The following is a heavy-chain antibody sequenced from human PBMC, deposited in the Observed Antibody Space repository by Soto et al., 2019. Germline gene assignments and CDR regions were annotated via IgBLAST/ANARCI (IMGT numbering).Heavy chain of an antibody. CDR3: ARDSRRWLQQWAFAADY. CDR1: GFSFSAYA. V-gene: IGHV3-23*01. CDR2: MTGSGGFT. D-gene: IGHD6-13*01. J-gene: IGHJ4*02. Sequence: GGSLRLSCAASGFSFSAYAMSWVRQAPGKGLEWASGMTGSGGFTYYADSVKGRFTISRDNSKNTLYVQMNSLRAEDTAVYYCARDSRRWLQQWAFAADYWGQGTLVTVSS.